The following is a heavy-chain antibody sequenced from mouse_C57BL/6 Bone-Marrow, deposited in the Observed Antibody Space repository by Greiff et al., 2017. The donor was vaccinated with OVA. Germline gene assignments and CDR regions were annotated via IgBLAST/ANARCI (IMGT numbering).Heavy chain of an antibody. D-gene: IGHD2-14*01. CDR1: GFTFSSYG. CDR2: ISSGGSYT. V-gene: IGHV5-6*01. J-gene: IGHJ4*01. Sequence: DVHLVESGGDLVKPGGSLKLSCAASGFTFSSYGMSWVRQTPDKRLEWVATISSGGSYTYYPDSVKGRFTISRDNAKNTLYLQMSSLKSEDTAMYYCARQGGNYAMDYWGQGTSVTVSS. CDR3: ARQGGNYAMDY.